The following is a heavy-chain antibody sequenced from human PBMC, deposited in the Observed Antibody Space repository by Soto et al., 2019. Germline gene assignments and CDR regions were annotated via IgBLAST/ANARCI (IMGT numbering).Heavy chain of an antibody. V-gene: IGHV3-23*01. Sequence: PGGSLRLSCAASGFTXSSYAMSWVRQAPGKGLEWVSAISGSGGSTYYADSVKGRFTISRDNSKNTLYLQMNSLRAEDTAVYYCAKESPSGDRKISSAFDIWGQGTMVTVSS. J-gene: IGHJ3*02. CDR1: GFTXSSYA. CDR2: ISGSGGST. CDR3: AKESPSGDRKISSAFDI. D-gene: IGHD2-21*01.